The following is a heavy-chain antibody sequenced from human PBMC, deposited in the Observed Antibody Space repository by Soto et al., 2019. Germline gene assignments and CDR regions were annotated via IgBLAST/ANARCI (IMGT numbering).Heavy chain of an antibody. J-gene: IGHJ3*02. D-gene: IGHD3-10*01. CDR1: GGTFSSYT. V-gene: IGHV1-69*02. Sequence: QVQLVQSGAEVKKPGSSVKVSCKASGGTFSSYTISWVRQAPGQGLEWMGRIIPILGIANYAQKFQGRVTIPADTSTSTVYMELSSLRSEDTAVYYCAMVRGDFAFDIWGHGTMVTVSS. CDR3: AMVRGDFAFDI. CDR2: IIPILGIA.